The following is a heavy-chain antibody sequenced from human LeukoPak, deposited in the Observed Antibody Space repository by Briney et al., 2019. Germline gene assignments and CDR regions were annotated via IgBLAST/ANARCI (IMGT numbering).Heavy chain of an antibody. D-gene: IGHD3-10*01. CDR1: GYTFTHQW. V-gene: IGHV5-51*01. CDR3: ARHSDVIGAI. Sequence: GESLRISCKASGYTFTHQWIGWVRQLSGSGLEWMGIIYPRDSDTIYSPSFQGHVTISADTSINTAYLEWSSLEASDTAIYYCARHSDVIGAIWGQGTLVTVSS. CDR2: IYPRDSDT. J-gene: IGHJ4*02.